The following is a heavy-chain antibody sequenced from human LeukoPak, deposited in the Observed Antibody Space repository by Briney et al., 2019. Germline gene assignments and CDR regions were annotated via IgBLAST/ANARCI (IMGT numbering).Heavy chain of an antibody. D-gene: IGHD3-10*01. CDR1: GFTFSSYV. CDR2: ISSTSTYI. CDR3: ARVVRGSVGYYFDY. V-gene: IGHV3-21*01. Sequence: GGSLRLSCAASGFTFSSYVINWVRQAPGKGLEWVSSISSTSTYIYYADSVKGRFTISRDNAKNSLYLQMNSLRAEDTAVYYCARVVRGSVGYYFDYWGQGTLVTVSS. J-gene: IGHJ4*02.